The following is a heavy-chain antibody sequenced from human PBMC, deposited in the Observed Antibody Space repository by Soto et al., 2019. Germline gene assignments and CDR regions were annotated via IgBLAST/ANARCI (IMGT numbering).Heavy chain of an antibody. Sequence: SETLSLTCTVSGGSISSYYWSWIRQPPGKGLEWIGYIYYSGSTNYNPSLKSRVTISVDTSKNQFSLKLSSVTAADTAVYYCARDRGAAAAGTYYYYYGMDAWGQGPTVTVSS. CDR3: ARDRGAAAAGTYYYYYGMDA. J-gene: IGHJ6*02. D-gene: IGHD6-13*01. CDR2: IYYSGST. V-gene: IGHV4-59*01. CDR1: GGSISSYY.